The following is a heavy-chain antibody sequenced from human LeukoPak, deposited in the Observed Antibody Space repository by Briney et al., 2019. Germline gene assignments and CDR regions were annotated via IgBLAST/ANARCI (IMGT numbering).Heavy chain of an antibody. CDR1: GGTFSSYA. J-gene: IGHJ4*02. CDR3: ARDRDYYDGSPYYLLDY. V-gene: IGHV1-69*04. D-gene: IGHD3-22*01. CDR2: IIPILGIA. Sequence: SVKVSCKASGGTFSSYAISWVRQAPGQGLEWMGRIIPILGIANYAQKFQGRVTITADKSTSTAYMELSSLRSEDTAVYYCARDRDYYDGSPYYLLDYWGQGTLVTVSS.